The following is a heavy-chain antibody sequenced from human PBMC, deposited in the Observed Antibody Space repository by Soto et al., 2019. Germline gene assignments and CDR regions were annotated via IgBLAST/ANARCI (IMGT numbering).Heavy chain of an antibody. CDR1: GGSISSSSYY. J-gene: IGHJ4*02. D-gene: IGHD4-4*01. Sequence: QLQLQESGPGLVKPSETLSLTCTVSGGSISSSSYYWGWIRQPPGKGLEWIGSIYYSGSTYYNPSLKSRVTMSVDTSKNQLSLKLSSVTAADTAVYYCARWMTTVTADFDYWGQGTLVTVSS. CDR3: ARWMTTVTADFDY. CDR2: IYYSGST. V-gene: IGHV4-39*01.